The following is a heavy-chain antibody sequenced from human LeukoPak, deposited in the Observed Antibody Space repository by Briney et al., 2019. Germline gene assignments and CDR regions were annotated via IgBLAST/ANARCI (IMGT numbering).Heavy chain of an antibody. CDR3: ARPPGIAVAWFDP. V-gene: IGHV4-39*01. J-gene: IGHJ5*02. D-gene: IGHD6-19*01. CDR2: IYYSGST. CDR1: GGSISSSSYY. Sequence: PSETLSLTCTVSGGSISSSSYYWGWIRQPPGKGLEWIGSIYYSGSTYYNPSLKSRVTISVDTSKNQFSLNLSSVTAADTAVYYCARPPGIAVAWFDPWGQGTLVTVSS.